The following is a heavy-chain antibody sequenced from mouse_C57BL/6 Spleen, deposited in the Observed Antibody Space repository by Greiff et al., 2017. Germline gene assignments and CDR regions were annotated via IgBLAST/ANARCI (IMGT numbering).Heavy chain of an antibody. D-gene: IGHD2-3*01. CDR2: IYPADSET. CDR1: GYTFTSYW. J-gene: IGHJ2*01. CDR3: AREGGYYLLDY. V-gene: IGHV1-61*01. Sequence: VKLQQPGAELVRPGSSVKLSCKASGYTFTSYWMDWVKQRPGQGLEWIGNIYPADSETNYNQKFKDKATLTVDKSSSTAYMQLSSLTSEDSAVYYCAREGGYYLLDYWGQGTTLTVSS.